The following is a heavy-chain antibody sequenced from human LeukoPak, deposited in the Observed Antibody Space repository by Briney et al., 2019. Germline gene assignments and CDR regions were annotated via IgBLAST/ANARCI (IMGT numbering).Heavy chain of an antibody. D-gene: IGHD3-22*01. J-gene: IGHJ4*02. CDR2: INAGSGNI. CDR3: ARGFYDSSAYYPYDY. CDR1: GYTFTNYA. Sequence: GASVKVSCKASGYTFTNYAIHWVRQAPGQRLEWMGWINAGSGNIKYSQRFQGRVTISRDTSASTAYMELSSLRSEDTALYFCARGFYDSSAYYPYDYWGQGILVTVSS. V-gene: IGHV1-3*01.